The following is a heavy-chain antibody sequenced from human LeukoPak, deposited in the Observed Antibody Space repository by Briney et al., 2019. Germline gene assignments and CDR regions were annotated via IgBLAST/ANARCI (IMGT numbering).Heavy chain of an antibody. V-gene: IGHV1-69*06. Sequence: SVKVSCKASGGTFGSYAISWVRQAPGQGLEWMGGIIPIFGTANYAQKFQGRVTITADKSTSTAYMELSSLRSEDTAVYYCAGSRAAAGTADAFDIWGQGTMVTVSS. CDR1: GGTFGSYA. D-gene: IGHD6-13*01. J-gene: IGHJ3*02. CDR2: IIPIFGTA. CDR3: AGSRAAAGTADAFDI.